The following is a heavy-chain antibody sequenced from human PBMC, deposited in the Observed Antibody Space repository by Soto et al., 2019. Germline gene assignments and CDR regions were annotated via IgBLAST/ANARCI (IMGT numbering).Heavy chain of an antibody. V-gene: IGHV3-11*01. CDR1: GFTFSDYY. J-gene: IGHJ6*02. D-gene: IGHD6-13*01. CDR3: ARLPGMAAAGPFAYGMDV. Sequence: GESLRLSCAASGFTFSDYYMSWIRQAPGKGLEWVSYISSSGSTIYYADSVKGRFTISRDNAKNSLYLQMNSLRAEDTAVYYCARLPGMAAAGPFAYGMDVWGQGTTVTVSS. CDR2: ISSSGSTI.